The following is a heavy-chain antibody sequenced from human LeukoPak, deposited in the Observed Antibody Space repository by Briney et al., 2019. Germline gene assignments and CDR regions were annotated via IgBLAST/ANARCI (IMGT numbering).Heavy chain of an antibody. D-gene: IGHD1-26*01. V-gene: IGHV4-59*12. CDR1: GGSISSYY. CDR3: ARETRGKTGSYGAFDI. Sequence: NPSETLSLTCTVSGGSISSYYWSWIRQPPGKGLEWIGYIYYSGSTNYNPSLKSRVTISVDTSKNQFSLKLSSVTAADTAVYYCARETRGKTGSYGAFDIWGQGTMVTVSS. CDR2: IYYSGST. J-gene: IGHJ3*02.